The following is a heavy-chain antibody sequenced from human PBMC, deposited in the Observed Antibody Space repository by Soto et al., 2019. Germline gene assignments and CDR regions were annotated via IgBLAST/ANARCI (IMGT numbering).Heavy chain of an antibody. D-gene: IGHD3-10*01. CDR3: ARLIWFGELEYGMDV. Sequence: GGSLRLSCAASGFTFSSYDMHWVRQATGKGLEWVSAIGTAGDTYYPGSVKGRFTISRENAKNSLYLQMNSLRAGDTAVYYCARLIWFGELEYGMDVWGQGTTVTVS. CDR1: GFTFSSYD. J-gene: IGHJ6*02. V-gene: IGHV3-13*01. CDR2: IGTAGDT.